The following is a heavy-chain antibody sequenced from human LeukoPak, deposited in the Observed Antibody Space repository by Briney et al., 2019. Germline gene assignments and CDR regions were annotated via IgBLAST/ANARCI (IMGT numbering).Heavy chain of an antibody. V-gene: IGHV1-2*04. J-gene: IGHJ3*02. D-gene: IGHD1-7*01. Sequence: ASVKVSCKASGYTFTGYYLHWVRQALGQGPEWMGWINPNSGGTNYAQKFQGWVIMTRDTSISTAYMELSRLRSDDTAVYYCATSGTTESAFDIWGQGTLVTVSS. CDR3: ATSGTTESAFDI. CDR2: INPNSGGT. CDR1: GYTFTGYY.